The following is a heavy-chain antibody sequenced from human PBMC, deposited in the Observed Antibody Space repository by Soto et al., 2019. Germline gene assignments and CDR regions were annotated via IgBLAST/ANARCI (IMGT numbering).Heavy chain of an antibody. CDR1: VGSISSYY. CDR2: IYTSGST. V-gene: IGHV4-4*07. CDR3: ARYWDSGSYYYGMDV. Sequence: GTLSLTLTVSVGSISSYYWSGIRPPAGKGLEWIGRIYTSGSTNYNPSLKSRVTMSVDTSKNQFSLKLSSVTAADTAVYYCARYWDSGSYYYGMDVWGQGTTVTVSS. D-gene: IGHD1-26*01. J-gene: IGHJ6*02.